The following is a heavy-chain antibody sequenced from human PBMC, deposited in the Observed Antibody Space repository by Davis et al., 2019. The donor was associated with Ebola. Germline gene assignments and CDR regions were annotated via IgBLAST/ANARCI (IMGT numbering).Heavy chain of an antibody. J-gene: IGHJ4*02. Sequence: ASVKVSCKASGYSFRNYGITWVRQAPGQGLEWIGWISGYNRNTKSAQKFQDRVTMGADTATDTAYMEFRSLTSDDTAIYYCVRGNSMLRGDIDHDFWGQGTLVSVSS. V-gene: IGHV1-18*04. CDR2: ISGYNRNT. CDR1: GYSFRNYG. D-gene: IGHD3-10*01. CDR3: VRGNSMLRGDIDHDF.